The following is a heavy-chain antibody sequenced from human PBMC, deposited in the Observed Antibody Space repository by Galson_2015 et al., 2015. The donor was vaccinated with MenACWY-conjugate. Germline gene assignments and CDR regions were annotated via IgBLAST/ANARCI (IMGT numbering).Heavy chain of an antibody. D-gene: IGHD3-3*01. Sequence: SLRLSCAASGFRFSGYDMHWVRQSPGEGLEWVALIRYDGINKNSSESVKGRFIISRDNSKNILNLQMNSLRAEDTAVYYCAKMGCDFRSAYRPQWGQGTLVIVSS. CDR2: IRYDGINK. V-gene: IGHV3-30*02. CDR1: GFRFSGYD. J-gene: IGHJ4*02. CDR3: AKMGCDFRSAYRPQ.